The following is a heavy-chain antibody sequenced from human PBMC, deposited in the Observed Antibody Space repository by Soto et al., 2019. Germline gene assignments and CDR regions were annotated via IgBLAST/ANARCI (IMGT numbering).Heavy chain of an antibody. V-gene: IGHV4-4*07. CDR3: ARSAHDYGDYVGAFDI. D-gene: IGHD4-17*01. Sequence: PSETLSLTCTVSGSSVRHFYWSWIRQSAGKGLEWIGRIYSTGTTNFNPSLKSRLTMSMDMSKNQVSLNLTSVTAADTAVYYCARSAHDYGDYVGAFDIWGQGTMVTVSS. CDR2: IYSTGTT. CDR1: GSSVRHFY. J-gene: IGHJ3*02.